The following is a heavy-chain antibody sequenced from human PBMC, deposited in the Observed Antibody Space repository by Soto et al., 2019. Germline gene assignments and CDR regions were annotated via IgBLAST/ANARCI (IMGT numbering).Heavy chain of an antibody. CDR3: ARDTGYDHDAFDI. J-gene: IGHJ3*02. Sequence: ASVKVSCKASGYTFITSYYTHWVRQAPGQGLEWMGIINPTGTMTKYSERFQGRLTMTRDTSTSTDYMELSTLTSEDTAVYFCARDTGYDHDAFDIWGQGTMVTVSS. D-gene: IGHD5-12*01. V-gene: IGHV1-46*01. CDR1: GYTFITSYY. CDR2: INPTGTMT.